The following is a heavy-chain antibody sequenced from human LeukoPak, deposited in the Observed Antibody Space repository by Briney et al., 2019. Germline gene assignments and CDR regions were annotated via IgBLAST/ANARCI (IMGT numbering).Heavy chain of an antibody. CDR3: ARDPDIVVVVATKYYFDY. D-gene: IGHD2-15*01. CDR2: INPNSGGT. J-gene: IGHJ4*02. CDR1: GYTFTGYY. Sequence: ASVKVSCKASGYTFTGYYMHWVRQAPGQGLEWMGWINPNSGGTNYAQKFQGRVTMTRDTSISTAYMELSRLRSDDTAVYYCARDPDIVVVVATKYYFDYWGRGTLVTVSS. V-gene: IGHV1-2*02.